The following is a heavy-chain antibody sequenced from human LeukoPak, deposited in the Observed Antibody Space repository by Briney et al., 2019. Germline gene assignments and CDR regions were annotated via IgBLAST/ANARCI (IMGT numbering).Heavy chain of an antibody. CDR1: GGSISSGDYY. J-gene: IGHJ4*02. D-gene: IGHD3-22*01. CDR3: AREREGVYDSSGYPTDY. Sequence: SETLSLTCTVSGGSISSGDYYWSWIRQPPGKGLEWIGYIYYSESTYYNPSLKSRVTISVDTSKNQFSLKLSSVTAADTAVYYCAREREGVYDSSGYPTDYWGQGTLVTVSS. V-gene: IGHV4-30-4*08. CDR2: IYYSEST.